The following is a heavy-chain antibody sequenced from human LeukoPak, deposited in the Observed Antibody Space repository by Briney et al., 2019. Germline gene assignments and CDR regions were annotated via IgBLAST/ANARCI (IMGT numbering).Heavy chain of an antibody. Sequence: GGSLRLSCAASGFTFSSYAMSWVRQAPGTGLEWVAGISGSGGSTYYADSVKGRFTISRDNSKNTLYLQMNSLGAEDTAVYYCAKERCTNAVCYFGSGMDVWGQGTTVTVSS. V-gene: IGHV3-23*01. CDR3: AKERCTNAVCYFGSGMDV. CDR2: ISGSGGST. J-gene: IGHJ6*02. CDR1: GFTFSSYA. D-gene: IGHD2-8*01.